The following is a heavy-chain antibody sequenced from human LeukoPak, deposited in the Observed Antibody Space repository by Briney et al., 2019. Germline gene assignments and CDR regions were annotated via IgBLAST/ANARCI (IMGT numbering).Heavy chain of an antibody. Sequence: PGGSLRLSCAASGFTFSSYAMSWVRQAPGKGLEWVSAISGSGGSTYYADSVKGRFTISRDNSKNTLYLQMNSLRAEDTAVYYRAKDDGLLWFGELIPSAANYYYYYGMDVWGQGTTVTVSS. D-gene: IGHD3-10*01. CDR3: AKDDGLLWFGELIPSAANYYYYYGMDV. V-gene: IGHV3-23*01. J-gene: IGHJ6*02. CDR2: ISGSGGST. CDR1: GFTFSSYA.